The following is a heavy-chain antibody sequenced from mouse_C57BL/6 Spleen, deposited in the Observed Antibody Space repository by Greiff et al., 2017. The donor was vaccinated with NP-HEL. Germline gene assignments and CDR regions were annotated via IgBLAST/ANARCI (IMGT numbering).Heavy chain of an antibody. V-gene: IGHV1-81*01. Sequence: VQLQQSGAELARPGASVKLSCKASGYTFTSYGISWVKQRTGQGLEWIGEIFPRSGNTYYNEKFKGKATLTADKSSSTAYMELRSLTSEDSAVYFCAREGPDSSGYSWFAYWGQGTLVTVSA. CDR2: IFPRSGNT. J-gene: IGHJ3*01. CDR1: GYTFTSYG. CDR3: AREGPDSSGYSWFAY. D-gene: IGHD3-2*02.